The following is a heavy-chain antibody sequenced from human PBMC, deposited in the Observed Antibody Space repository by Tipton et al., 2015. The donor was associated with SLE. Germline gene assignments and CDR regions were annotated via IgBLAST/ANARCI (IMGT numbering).Heavy chain of an antibody. V-gene: IGHV6-1*01. J-gene: IGHJ4*02. Sequence: GLVKPSQTLSLTCAISGDSVSSNSAAWNWIRQSPSRGLEWLGRTYYRSKWYSDFAVSVKSRVTINPDTSKNHFSLQLDSVTPEDTAVYYCARDLVRGVSGGYWGQGTLVTVSS. CDR3: ARDLVRGVSGGY. D-gene: IGHD3-10*01. CDR1: GDSVSSNSAA. CDR2: TYYRSKWYS.